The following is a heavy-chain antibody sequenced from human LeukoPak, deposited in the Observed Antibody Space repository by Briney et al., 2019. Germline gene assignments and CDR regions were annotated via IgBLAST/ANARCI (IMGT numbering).Heavy chain of an antibody. CDR1: GGSISSDAYS. J-gene: IGHJ4*02. D-gene: IGHD4-23*01. CDR3: ASLYGGNSVNFDY. V-gene: IGHV4-30-2*01. Sequence: SETLSLTCAVSGGSISSDAYSWSWIRQPPGKGLEWIGYIHHSGNTYYNPTLQRRVTISVDTSMTQFSLKLSSVTAADTAVYYCASLYGGNSVNFDYWGQGTLVTVAS. CDR2: IHHSGNT.